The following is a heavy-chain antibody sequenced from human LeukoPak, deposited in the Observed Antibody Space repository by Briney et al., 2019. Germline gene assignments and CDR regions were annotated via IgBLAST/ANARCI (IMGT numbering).Heavy chain of an antibody. CDR3: AKVVRYYYGSGSYHPFDY. V-gene: IGHV3-30*18. Sequence: PGGSLRLSCAASGFTFSNGMHWVRQAPGKGLEWVAVISYDGSNIYYADSVKGRFTISRDNSKNTLYLQMNSLRAEDTAVYYCAKVVRYYYGSGSYHPFDYWGQGTLVTVSS. CDR1: GFTFSNG. J-gene: IGHJ4*02. D-gene: IGHD3-10*01. CDR2: ISYDGSNI.